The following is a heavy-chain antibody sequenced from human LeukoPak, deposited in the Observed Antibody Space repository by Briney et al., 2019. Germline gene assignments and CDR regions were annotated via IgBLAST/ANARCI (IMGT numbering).Heavy chain of an antibody. J-gene: IGHJ4*02. D-gene: IGHD3-10*01. CDR3: AKDRAYGSGSYTSFDY. CDR1: GFTFSSYG. CDR2: IRYDGSKK. V-gene: IGHV3-30*02. Sequence: PGGSLRLSCAASGFTFSSYGMHWVRQAPGKGLEWVAFIRYDGSKKYYADSVKGRFTISRDNSKNTLYLQMNSLRAEDTAVYYCAKDRAYGSGSYTSFDYWGQGTLVTVSS.